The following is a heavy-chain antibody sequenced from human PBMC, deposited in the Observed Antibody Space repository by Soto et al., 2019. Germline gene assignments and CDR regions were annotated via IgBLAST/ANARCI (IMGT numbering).Heavy chain of an antibody. CDR2: MNPGSGDT. V-gene: IGHV1-8*01. CDR1: GYSFTNND. Sequence: VNLSCKASGYSFTNNDVSWVRQATGQGLEWMGWMNPGSGDTGYAQKFQGRVTMTRDISIATAYMELSSLRSDDTAIYYCARMATFGSLNWFDPWGQGTLVTVSS. J-gene: IGHJ5*02. D-gene: IGHD3-16*01. CDR3: ARMATFGSLNWFDP.